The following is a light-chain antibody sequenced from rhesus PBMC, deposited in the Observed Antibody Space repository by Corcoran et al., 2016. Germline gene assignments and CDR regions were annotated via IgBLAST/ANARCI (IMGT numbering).Light chain of an antibody. CDR3: QQYYSTPYS. J-gene: IGKJ2*01. V-gene: IGKV4-1*01. CDR1: QSLLYSSNNKNY. Sequence: DIVMTQSPDSLAVSLGERVTINCKSSQSLLYSSNNKNYLAWYQQKPGQAPKWLIYWASSRESGVPNRFRGRGSGTDFTLSISGLQTEDVAVYCCQQYYSTPYSFGQGTKVEIK. CDR2: WAS.